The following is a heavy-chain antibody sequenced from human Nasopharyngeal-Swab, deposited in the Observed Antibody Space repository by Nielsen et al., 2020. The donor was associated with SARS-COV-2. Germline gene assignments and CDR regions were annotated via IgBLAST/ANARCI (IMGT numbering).Heavy chain of an antibody. CDR1: GFTFSPYT. CDR2: ITSGNSV. J-gene: IGHJ4*02. Sequence: GGSLRLSCATSGFTFSPYTMTWVRQAPGKGLQWISYITSGNSVQYADSAGGRFTISNDNATNSLYLQMNSLTAKDTAVYYCSREREGGYGDYWGQGTLVTVSS. D-gene: IGHD5-12*01. CDR3: SREREGGYGDY. V-gene: IGHV3-48*04.